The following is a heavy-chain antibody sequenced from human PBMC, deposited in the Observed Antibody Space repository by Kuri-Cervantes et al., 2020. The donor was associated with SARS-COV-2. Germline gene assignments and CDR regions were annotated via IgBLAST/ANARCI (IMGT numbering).Heavy chain of an antibody. CDR2: ISSSSSTI. D-gene: IGHD1-26*01. V-gene: IGHV3-48*02. CDR1: GFTFSSYS. J-gene: IGHJ4*02. CDR3: AKGSATSV. Sequence: ETLSLTCAASGFTFSSYSMNWVRQAPGKGLEWVSYISSSSSTIYYADSVKGRFTISRDNAKNSLYLQMNSLRDEDTAVYYCAKGSATSVWGQGTLVTVSS.